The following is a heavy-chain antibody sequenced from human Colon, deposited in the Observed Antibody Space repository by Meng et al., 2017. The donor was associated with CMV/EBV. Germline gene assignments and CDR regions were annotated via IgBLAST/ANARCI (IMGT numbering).Heavy chain of an antibody. V-gene: IGHV1-2*02. CDR3: AILTVAAPFDY. CDR1: GYTFTNYY. D-gene: IGHD6-6*01. J-gene: IGHJ4*02. Sequence: ASVKVSCKASGYTFTNYYIHWVRQAPGQGLEWMGWIDPNSGDTNVAQNFQGRVTMTRDTSINTAYMELSSLRSDDTAVYYCAILTVAAPFDYWGQGTLVTVSS. CDR2: IDPNSGDT.